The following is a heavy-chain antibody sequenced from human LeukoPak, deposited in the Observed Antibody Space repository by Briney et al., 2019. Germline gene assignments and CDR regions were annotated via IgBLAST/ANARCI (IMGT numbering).Heavy chain of an antibody. CDR3: VRQGPYDSSGYYVLPTTYYYYMDV. D-gene: IGHD3-22*01. CDR1: GGSISSSSYY. V-gene: IGHV4-39*01. CDR2: IYYSGST. J-gene: IGHJ6*03. Sequence: SETPSLTCTVSGGSISSSSYYWGWIRQPPGKGLEWIGSIYYSGSTYYNPSLKSRVTISVDTSKNQFSLKLSSVTAADTAVYYCVRQGPYDSSGYYVLPTTYYYYMDVWGKGTTVTISS.